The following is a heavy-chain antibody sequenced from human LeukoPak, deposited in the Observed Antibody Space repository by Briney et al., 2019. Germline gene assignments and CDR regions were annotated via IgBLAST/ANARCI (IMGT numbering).Heavy chain of an antibody. J-gene: IGHJ5*02. CDR2: IYHSGST. CDR1: GYSISSGYY. D-gene: IGHD4-17*01. V-gene: IGHV4-38-2*01. CDR3: ARLGYGGFDP. Sequence: KTTETLSLTCAVSGYSISSGYYWGWIRQPPGKGVEWIGSIYHSGSTYYNPSLKSRVTISVDTSKNQFSLKLSSVTAADTAVYYCARLGYGGFDPWGQGTLVTVSS.